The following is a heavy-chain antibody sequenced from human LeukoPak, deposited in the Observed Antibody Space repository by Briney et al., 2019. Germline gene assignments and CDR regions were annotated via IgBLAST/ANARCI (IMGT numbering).Heavy chain of an antibody. V-gene: IGHV3-23*01. J-gene: IGHJ6*02. D-gene: IGHD3-10*01. CDR1: GFTFSGYA. CDR2: ISGSGGST. Sequence: PGGSLRLSCAASGFTFSGYAVSWVRQAPGKGLEWVSAISGSGGSTYYADSVKGRFTISRDNSKNTLYLQMNSLRAEDTAVYYCANHLGFNVLLWFGELFYGMDVWGQGTTVTVSS. CDR3: ANHLGFNVLLWFGELFYGMDV.